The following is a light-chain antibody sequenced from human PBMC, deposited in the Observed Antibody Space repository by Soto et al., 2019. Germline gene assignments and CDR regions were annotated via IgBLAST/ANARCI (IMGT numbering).Light chain of an antibody. Sequence: EIVMTQSPATLSVSPGERATLSCRASQSVSSNLAWYQQKPGQAPRLLIYGASTRATGIPARFSGSGSGTEFTLTISSLQSEDFAVYYCQQYSKWPLTFGGGTKVDI. CDR2: GAS. V-gene: IGKV3-15*01. J-gene: IGKJ4*01. CDR3: QQYSKWPLT. CDR1: QSVSSN.